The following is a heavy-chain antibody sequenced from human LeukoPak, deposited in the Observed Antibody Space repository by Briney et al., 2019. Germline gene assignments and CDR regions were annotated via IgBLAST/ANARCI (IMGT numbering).Heavy chain of an antibody. Sequence: SETLSLTCTVSGGSISSSSYYWGWIRRPPGKGLEWIGNIYYSGSTNYNPSLKSRVTISVDTSKNQFSLKLSSVTAADTAVYYCARGGPYGDADAFDIWGQGTMVTVSS. CDR1: GGSISSSSYY. CDR2: IYYSGST. D-gene: IGHD4-17*01. CDR3: ARGGPYGDADAFDI. V-gene: IGHV4-39*07. J-gene: IGHJ3*02.